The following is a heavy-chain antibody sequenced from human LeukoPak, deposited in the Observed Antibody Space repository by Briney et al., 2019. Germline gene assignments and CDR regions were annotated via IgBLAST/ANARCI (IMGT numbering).Heavy chain of an antibody. Sequence: ASVKVSCKASGGTFSSYAISWVRQAPGQGLEWMGGIIPIFGTANYAQKFQGRVTITADESTSTAYMELSSLRSEDTAVYYCALSHYYYDSSGYPRWDWFDPWGQGTLVTVSS. J-gene: IGHJ5*02. CDR3: ALSHYYYDSSGYPRWDWFDP. V-gene: IGHV1-69*13. CDR2: IIPIFGTA. D-gene: IGHD3-22*01. CDR1: GGTFSSYA.